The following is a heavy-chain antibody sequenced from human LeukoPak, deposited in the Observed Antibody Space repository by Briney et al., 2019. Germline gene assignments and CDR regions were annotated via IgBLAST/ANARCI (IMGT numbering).Heavy chain of an antibody. V-gene: IGHV3-23*01. CDR3: AKKGASYYYDSSGYN. CDR2: ISGSGGST. J-gene: IGHJ4*02. D-gene: IGHD3-22*01. Sequence: PGGSLRLSCAASGFTFSSYAMSWVRQAPGKGLEWVSAISGSGGSTYYADSVKRRFTISRDNSKNTLYLQMNSLRAEDTAVYYCAKKGASYYYDSSGYNWGQGTLVTVSS. CDR1: GFTFSSYA.